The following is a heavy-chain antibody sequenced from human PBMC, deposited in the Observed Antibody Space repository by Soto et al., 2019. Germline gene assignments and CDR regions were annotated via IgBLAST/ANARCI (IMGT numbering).Heavy chain of an antibody. Sequence: SEGSLRLSCAASGFPLSSNAMSWVRPAPGKGLEWVSAISGSGGSTYYADSVKGRFTISRDNSKNTLYLQMNSLRAEDTAVYYCAKDPRSIPLSSSDRFDYWGQGTLVTVSS. D-gene: IGHD6-6*01. J-gene: IGHJ4*02. CDR1: GFPLSSNA. CDR3: AKDPRSIPLSSSDRFDY. CDR2: ISGSGGST. V-gene: IGHV3-23*01.